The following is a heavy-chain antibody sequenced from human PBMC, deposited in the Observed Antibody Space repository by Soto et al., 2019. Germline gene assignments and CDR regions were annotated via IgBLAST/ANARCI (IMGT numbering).Heavy chain of an antibody. V-gene: IGHV4-59*08. CDR3: ARIGLTSALL. CDR2: IYYSGST. Sequence: SETLSLTCTVSGGYISSYYWSWIRQPPGKGLEWIGYIYYSGSTYYNPPLRSRVTISIDTSKNLFFLNLTSVTAADTAVYFCARIGLTSALLWGQGTLVTVSS. CDR1: GGYISSYY. D-gene: IGHD4-17*01. J-gene: IGHJ4*02.